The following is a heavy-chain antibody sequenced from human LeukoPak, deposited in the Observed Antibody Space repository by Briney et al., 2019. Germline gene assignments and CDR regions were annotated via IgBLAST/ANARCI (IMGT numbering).Heavy chain of an antibody. J-gene: IGHJ4*02. Sequence: PGGSLRLSCAASGFTFSSFAVGWVRQAPGKGLEWVSGISDSGGSTYYADSVKGRFTISRDNSKNTLYLQMNSLRAEDTAVYYCAKAKDYGDPWYFDYWGQGTLVTVSS. D-gene: IGHD4-17*01. V-gene: IGHV3-23*01. CDR3: AKAKDYGDPWYFDY. CDR1: GFTFSSFA. CDR2: ISDSGGST.